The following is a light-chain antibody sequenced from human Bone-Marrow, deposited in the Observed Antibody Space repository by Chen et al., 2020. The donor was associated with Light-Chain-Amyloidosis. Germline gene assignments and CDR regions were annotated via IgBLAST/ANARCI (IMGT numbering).Light chain of an antibody. CDR2: RDT. Sequence: SYELTQPPSVSVSPGQTARITCSGDDLPTKYAYWYQQKPGQAPVLVIHRDTERPSGISERFSGSSSGTTATLTLSRVQAEDEAAYHCQSADSSGTYEVIFGGGTKLTVL. J-gene: IGLJ2*01. CDR1: DLPTKY. CDR3: QSADSSGTYEVI. V-gene: IGLV3-25*03.